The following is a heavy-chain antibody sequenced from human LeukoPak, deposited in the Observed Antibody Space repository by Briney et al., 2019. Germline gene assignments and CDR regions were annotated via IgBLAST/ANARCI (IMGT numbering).Heavy chain of an antibody. CDR1: GFTFSSYG. CDR3: ARWGGSGSYYYYYYYMDV. CDR2: ISSNGGST. J-gene: IGHJ6*03. D-gene: IGHD3-10*01. Sequence: GGSLRLSCAASGFTFSSYGMHWVRQAPGKGLEYVSAISSNGGSTYYANSVKGRFTISRDNSKNTLYLQMGSLRAEDMAVYYCARWGGSGSYYYYYYYMDVWGKGTTVTVSS. V-gene: IGHV3-64*01.